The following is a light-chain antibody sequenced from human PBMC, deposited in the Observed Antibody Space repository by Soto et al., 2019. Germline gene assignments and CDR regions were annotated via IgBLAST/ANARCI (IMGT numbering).Light chain of an antibody. CDR2: RDN. CDR3: CSYAGSSTFGV. CDR1: NSNIGSNY. J-gene: IGLJ3*02. Sequence: QSVLTQPPSASGTPGQGVRISCSVSNSNIGSNYVYWYQQFPGTAPKLLISRDNQRPSGVPDRFSGSKSGNTASLTISGLQADDEADYYCCSYAGSSTFGVFGGGTKLTVL. V-gene: IGLV1-47*01.